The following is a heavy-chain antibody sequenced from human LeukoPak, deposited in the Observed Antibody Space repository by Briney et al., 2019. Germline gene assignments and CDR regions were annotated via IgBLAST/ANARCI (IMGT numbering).Heavy chain of an antibody. CDR1: GFTFSSYA. CDR2: ISGSGGST. V-gene: IGHV3-23*01. J-gene: IGHJ4*02. D-gene: IGHD3-3*01. CDR3: AKNYDSPYYFDY. Sequence: PEGSLRLSCAASGFTFSSYAMSWVRQAPGKGLEWVSAISGSGGSTYYADSVKGRFTISRDNSKNTLYLQMNSLRAEDTAVYYCAKNYDSPYYFDYWGQGTLVTVSS.